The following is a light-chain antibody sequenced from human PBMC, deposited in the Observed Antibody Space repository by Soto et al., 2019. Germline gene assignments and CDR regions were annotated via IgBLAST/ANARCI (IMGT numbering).Light chain of an antibody. CDR3: QQSYSILWT. J-gene: IGKJ1*01. CDR1: QSISNY. V-gene: IGKV1-39*01. Sequence: DIQMTQSPSSLSASVGDRVTITCRASQSISNYLNWYQQKPGKAPKLLIYATSSLQSGVPSRFSGSGSGTDFTLTISSLHPEDFATYYCQQSYSILWTFGQGTKVDIK. CDR2: ATS.